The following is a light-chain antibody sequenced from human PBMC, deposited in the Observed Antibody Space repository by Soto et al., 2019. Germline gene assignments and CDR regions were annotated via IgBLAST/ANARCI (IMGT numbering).Light chain of an antibody. V-gene: IGKV3-20*01. Sequence: RASQSFSGKYLAWYHQRPGQAPRVLIHSASSRATGIPDRFTGSGSGTDFTLTITRLEPEDFGVYYCKQYSRLPRTFGQGTKVDIK. CDR2: SAS. CDR3: KQYSRLPRT. J-gene: IGKJ1*01. CDR1: QSFSGKY.